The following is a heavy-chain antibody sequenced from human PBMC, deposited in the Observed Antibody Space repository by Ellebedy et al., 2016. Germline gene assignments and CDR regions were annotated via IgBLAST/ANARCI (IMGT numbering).Heavy chain of an antibody. D-gene: IGHD1/OR15-1a*01. J-gene: IGHJ2*01. CDR2: IYSGGST. V-gene: IGHV3-53*01. CDR1: GFTVRSNY. CDR3: ARGPETTWYFDL. Sequence: GGSLRLSCAASGFTVRSNYMSWVRQAPGKGLEWVSVIYSGGSTYYADSVKGRFTISRDNSKNTLYLQMNSLRAEDTAVYYCARGPETTWYFDLWGRGTLVTVSS.